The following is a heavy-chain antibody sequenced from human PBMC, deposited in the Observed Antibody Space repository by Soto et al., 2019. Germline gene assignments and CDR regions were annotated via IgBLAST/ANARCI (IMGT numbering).Heavy chain of an antibody. Sequence: QVQLQESGPRLVKPSGTLSLTCAVSGGSISSGRWWTWVRQTPGQGLEWLGEIYHSGNTDYNPSLKSRVSISVDRSKSQFSLNLTSVTAADTAVYYCSTRRVRLYGLDVWGQGTTVTVSS. CDR1: GGSISSGRW. CDR2: IYHSGNT. CDR3: STRRVRLYGLDV. V-gene: IGHV4-4*02. J-gene: IGHJ6*02.